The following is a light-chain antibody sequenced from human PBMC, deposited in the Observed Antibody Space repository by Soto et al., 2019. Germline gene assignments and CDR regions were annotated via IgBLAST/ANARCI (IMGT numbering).Light chain of an antibody. CDR1: QSVSSSY. V-gene: IGKV3-20*01. CDR3: QQYGSSPET. Sequence: EIVLTQSPGTLSLSPGERATLSCRASQSVSSSYLAWYQQKPGQAPRLLIYDASSRATGIPDRFSGSGSGTDFTLTISRLEPEDFAVYCYQQYGSSPETFGQGTKVEIK. CDR2: DAS. J-gene: IGKJ1*01.